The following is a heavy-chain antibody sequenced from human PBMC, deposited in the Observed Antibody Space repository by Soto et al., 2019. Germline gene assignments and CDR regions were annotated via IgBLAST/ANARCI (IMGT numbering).Heavy chain of an antibody. J-gene: IGHJ3*02. D-gene: IGHD6-6*01. CDR3: ARGSNYRVAGRPGGVAFDI. CDR1: GYTFTTYD. CDR2: MNPNTGNT. Sequence: QVQLVQSGAEVKKPGASVKVSCKASGYTFTTYDINWVRQATGQGLEWMGWMNPNTGNTGYAQKFPGRLIMTRNTSISTAYMELSGLTSKHTALYYCARGSNYRVAGRPGGVAFDIWGQGTPVTVSS. V-gene: IGHV1-8*01.